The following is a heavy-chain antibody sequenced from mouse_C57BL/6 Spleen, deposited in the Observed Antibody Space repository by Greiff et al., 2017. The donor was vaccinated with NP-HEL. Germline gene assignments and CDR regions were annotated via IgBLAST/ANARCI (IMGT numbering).Heavy chain of an antibody. D-gene: IGHD2-4*01. CDR3: ARDLDDYGGGFAY. CDR2: ISDGGSYT. V-gene: IGHV5-4*01. CDR1: GFTFSSYA. Sequence: EVKLMESGGGLVKPGGSLKLSCAASGFTFSSYAMSWVRQTPEKRLEWVATISDGGSYTYYPDNVKGRFTIARDNAKNNLYLQMSHLKSEDTAMYYCARDLDDYGGGFAYWGHGTLVTVSA. J-gene: IGHJ3*01.